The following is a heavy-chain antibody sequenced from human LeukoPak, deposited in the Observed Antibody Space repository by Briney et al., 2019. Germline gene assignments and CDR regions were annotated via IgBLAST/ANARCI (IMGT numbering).Heavy chain of an antibody. CDR2: IHASGPT. J-gene: IGHJ4*02. D-gene: IGHD6-6*01. CDR1: GGSISHCY. CDR3: ARHEAGIAARPFDN. Sequence: PSETLSLTCTVSGGSISHCYWSWIRRPPGKGLEWIAYIHASGPTNYNPSLKSRITISDDTSKNQFSLKLSSVTAADTAVYYFARHEAGIAARPFDNWGQGTLVTVSS. V-gene: IGHV4-4*09.